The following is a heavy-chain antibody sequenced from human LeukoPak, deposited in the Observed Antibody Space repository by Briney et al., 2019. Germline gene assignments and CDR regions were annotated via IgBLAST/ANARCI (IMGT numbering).Heavy chain of an antibody. CDR2: IKQDGSEK. J-gene: IGHJ4*02. D-gene: IGHD5-12*01. CDR1: GFMFSDYN. CDR3: ARRGLYYFDY. Sequence: GGSLRLSCAASGFMFSDYNMNWVRQAPGKGLEWVANIKQDGSEKYYVDSVKGRFTISRDNAKNSLYLQMNSLRAEDTAVYYCARRGLYYFDYWGQGTLVTVSS. V-gene: IGHV3-7*01.